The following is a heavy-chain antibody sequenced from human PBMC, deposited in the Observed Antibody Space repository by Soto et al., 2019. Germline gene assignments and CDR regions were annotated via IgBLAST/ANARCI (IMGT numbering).Heavy chain of an antibody. CDR1: GGSISSRNW. CDR3: GRGQDTAFFDY. V-gene: IGHV4-4*02. CDR2: IYHSAST. Sequence: SETLSLTCAVSGGSISSRNWRSWVRQPPGKGLGWRGEIYHSASTNDNPSLKSRVTISVDKSKNQSSLKLSSVTAADPAVDYCGRGQDTAFFDYWGQGTLVTVSS. D-gene: IGHD5-18*01. J-gene: IGHJ4*02.